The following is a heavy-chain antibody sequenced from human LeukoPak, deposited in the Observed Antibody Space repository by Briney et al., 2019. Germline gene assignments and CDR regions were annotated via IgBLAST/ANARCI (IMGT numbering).Heavy chain of an antibody. CDR1: GYTFTGHY. CDR2: INPNSGGT. CDR3: ARGGAKGSSSWFDY. V-gene: IGHV1-2*02. J-gene: IGHJ4*02. D-gene: IGHD6-13*01. Sequence: ASVKVSCKAAGYTFTGHYMHWVRQAPGQGLEWMGWINPNSGGTNYAQKFQGRVTMTRDTSISTAYMELSRLRSDDTAVYYCARGGAKGSSSWFDYWGQGTLVTVSS.